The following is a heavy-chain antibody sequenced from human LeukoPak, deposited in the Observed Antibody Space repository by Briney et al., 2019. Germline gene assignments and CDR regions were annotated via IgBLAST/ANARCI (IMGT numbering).Heavy chain of an antibody. CDR2: IKPNSGGT. CDR1: GYTFTGYY. CDR3: TRAPGYLCSITSCYESLSFDY. D-gene: IGHD2-2*01. V-gene: IGHV1-2*02. J-gene: IGHJ4*02. Sequence: ASVKVSCKASGYTFTGYYIHWVRQAPGQGLEWMGWIKPNSGGTNYAQKFQRRVTMTRDTSISTAYMELSRLRSDDTAVYYCTRAPGYLCSITSCYESLSFDYWGQGTLVTVSS.